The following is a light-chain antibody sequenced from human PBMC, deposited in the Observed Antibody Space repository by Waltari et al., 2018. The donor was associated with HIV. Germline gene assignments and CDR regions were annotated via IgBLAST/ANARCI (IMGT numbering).Light chain of an antibody. CDR1: SSHVGSTP. Sequence: QSVLIQPPSSSGSPGQRVTISCSGSSSHVGSTPVNWYQHLPGVAPKLLILNDDDGPSGVPARCSGSKSAPSASLAISGLQSEDEGDYYCAAWDDSLNAYVFGTGTTVTVL. CDR2: NDD. J-gene: IGLJ1*01. CDR3: AAWDDSLNAYV. V-gene: IGLV1-44*01.